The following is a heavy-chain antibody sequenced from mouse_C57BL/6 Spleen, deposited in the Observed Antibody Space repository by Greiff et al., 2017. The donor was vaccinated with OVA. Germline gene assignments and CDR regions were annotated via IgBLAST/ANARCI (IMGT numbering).Heavy chain of an antibody. Sequence: VQLQQSGTELVKPGASVKLSCKASGYTFTSYWMHWVKQRPGQGLEWIGNINPSNGGTNYNEKFKSKATLTVDKSSSTAYMQLSSLTSEDSAVYYCAKGGNWDKKGLDYWGQGTTLTVSS. J-gene: IGHJ2*01. V-gene: IGHV1-53*01. CDR1: GYTFTSYW. CDR2: INPSNGGT. CDR3: AKGGNWDKKGLDY. D-gene: IGHD4-1*01.